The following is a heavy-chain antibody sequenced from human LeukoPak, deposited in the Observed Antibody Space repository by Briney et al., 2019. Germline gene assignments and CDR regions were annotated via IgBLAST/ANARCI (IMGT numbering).Heavy chain of an antibody. D-gene: IGHD6-13*01. Sequence: PGGSLRLSCAASGFTFSSYGMHWVRQAPGKGLEWVAFIRYDGSNKYYADSVKGRFTISRDNSKNTLYLQMNSLRAEDTAVYYCARCIAAAGRENYYYYYMDVWGKGTTVTVSS. V-gene: IGHV3-30*02. CDR3: ARCIAAAGRENYYYYYMDV. CDR1: GFTFSSYG. J-gene: IGHJ6*03. CDR2: IRYDGSNK.